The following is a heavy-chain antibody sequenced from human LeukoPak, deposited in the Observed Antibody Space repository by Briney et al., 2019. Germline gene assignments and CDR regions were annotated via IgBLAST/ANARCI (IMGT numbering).Heavy chain of an antibody. CDR2: IYYSGST. CDR3: ARYRDDVDTAMVGFDY. CDR1: GGSISSSSYY. D-gene: IGHD5-18*01. V-gene: IGHV4-39*01. Sequence: PSETLSLTCTVSGGSISSSSYYWGWIRQPPGKGLEWIGSIYYSGSTYYHPSLKSRVTISVDTSKNQFSLKLSSVTAAATAVYYCARYRDDVDTAMVGFDYWGQGTLVTVSS. J-gene: IGHJ4*02.